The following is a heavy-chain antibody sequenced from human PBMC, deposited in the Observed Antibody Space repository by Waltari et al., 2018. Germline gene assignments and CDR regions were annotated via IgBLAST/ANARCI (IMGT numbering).Heavy chain of an antibody. J-gene: IGHJ4*02. D-gene: IGHD3-10*01. CDR1: GGYISSSSYY. CDR3: ARKTQVPVPLRGGSGSRLHPPYFDY. V-gene: IGHV4-39*01. CDR2: IYYSGST. Sequence: QLQLQESGPGLVKPSETLSLTCTVSGGYISSSSYYWGWIRQPPGKGLEWIGSIYYSGSTYYNPSLKSRVTISVDTSKNQFSLKLSSVTAADTAVYYCARKTQVPVPLRGGSGSRLHPPYFDYWGQGTLVTVSP.